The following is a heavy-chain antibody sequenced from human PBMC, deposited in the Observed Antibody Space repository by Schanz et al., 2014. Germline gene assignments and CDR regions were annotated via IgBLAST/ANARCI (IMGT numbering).Heavy chain of an antibody. D-gene: IGHD2-15*01. Sequence: QVQLQQWGAGLLKPSETLSLTCAVYGGSFSGYYWSWIRQPPGKGLEWIGEINYSGSAHYNPSLTSRLTISMDASKSQLSLKMKSVSAADTAVYYCARGGRYCSGGGCHYPYNYYGMDVWGQGTTVTVSS. CDR1: GGSFSGYY. CDR3: ARGGRYCSGGGCHYPYNYYGMDV. V-gene: IGHV4-34*01. CDR2: INYSGSA. J-gene: IGHJ6*02.